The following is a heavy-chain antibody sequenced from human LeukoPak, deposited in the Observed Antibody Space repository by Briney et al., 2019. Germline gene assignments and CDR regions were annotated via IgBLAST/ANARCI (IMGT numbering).Heavy chain of an antibody. CDR2: ISADKGHT. CDR3: ARDRQEIDTSGGDFDY. J-gene: IGHJ4*02. CDR1: GYTFTGYY. D-gene: IGHD3-3*01. Sequence: GASVKVSCKASGYTFTGYYMHWVRQAPGQGLEWMGWISADKGHTRSTQKLQGRLTMSTDTSTSTVYMELRSLRSDDTAVYYCARDRQEIDTSGGDFDYWGQGTLVTVSS. V-gene: IGHV1-18*04.